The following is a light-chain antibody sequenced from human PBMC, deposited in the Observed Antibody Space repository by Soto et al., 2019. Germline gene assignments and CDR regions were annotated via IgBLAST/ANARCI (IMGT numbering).Light chain of an antibody. CDR2: GAS. CDR1: QFINNW. V-gene: IGKV1D-12*01. Sequence: MTQSPSSVSASVGDTVTITCRASQFINNWVAWYQQKPGKAPNVLIHGASNLQGGVPSRFSGSQFGAEFTLTITNLQPEDFATYFCQQANTFPHTFGQGTKVEIK. J-gene: IGKJ2*01. CDR3: QQANTFPHT.